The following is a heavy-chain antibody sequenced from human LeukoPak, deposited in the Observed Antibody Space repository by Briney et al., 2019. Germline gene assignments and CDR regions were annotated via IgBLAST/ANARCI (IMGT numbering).Heavy chain of an antibody. J-gene: IGHJ4*02. Sequence: PGGSLRLSCAASGFTFSSYWMSWVRQAPGKGLEWVANIKQDGSEKYYVDSVKGRFTISRDNAKNSLYLQMNSLRAEDTAVYYCARDVGYCSGGSCGRYFDYWGQGTLVTVSS. CDR2: IKQDGSEK. CDR1: GFTFSSYW. D-gene: IGHD2-15*01. V-gene: IGHV3-7*01. CDR3: ARDVGYCSGGSCGRYFDY.